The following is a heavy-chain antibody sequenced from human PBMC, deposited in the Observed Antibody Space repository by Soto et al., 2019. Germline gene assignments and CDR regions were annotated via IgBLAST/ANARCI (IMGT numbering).Heavy chain of an antibody. Sequence: GGSLRLSCAASGFTFSSYAMSWVRQAPGKGLEWVSAISGSGGSTYYADSVKGRFTISRDNSKNTLYLQMNSLRAEDTAVYYCARGSSDSGSYGYFQHWGQGTLVTVSS. J-gene: IGHJ1*01. CDR3: ARGSSDSGSYGYFQH. CDR1: GFTFSSYA. D-gene: IGHD1-26*01. V-gene: IGHV3-23*01. CDR2: ISGSGGST.